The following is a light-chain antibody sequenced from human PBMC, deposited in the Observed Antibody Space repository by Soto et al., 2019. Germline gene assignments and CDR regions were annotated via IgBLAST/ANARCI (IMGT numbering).Light chain of an antibody. V-gene: IGKV3-15*01. CDR2: GAS. J-gene: IGKJ4*01. CDR3: QQYNNWPPLT. Sequence: IVLTQSPGTLSLSPGERATLSCRASQSVSSSLAWYQQTPGRAPRLLIYGASNRATDIPTRFSGSGSGTEFTLTISGLQSEDFAVYYCQQYNNWPPLTFGGGTKVDIK. CDR1: QSVSSS.